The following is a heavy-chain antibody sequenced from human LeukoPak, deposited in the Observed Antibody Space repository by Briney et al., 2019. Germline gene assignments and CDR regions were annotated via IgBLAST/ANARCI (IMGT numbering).Heavy chain of an antibody. CDR2: VDHSFGTT. V-gene: IGHV3-23*01. J-gene: IGHJ4*02. Sequence: RPGGSLRLSCAASGFTFTSFAMSWVRLAPGKGLEWVSTVDHSFGTTHYAESVKGRFTISRDDSKNTVSLQMNSLRADDTAVYYCVPHPAGNFPRFDYWGQETRVTVSS. CDR3: VPHPAGNFPRFDY. CDR1: GFTFTSFA. D-gene: IGHD2-2*01.